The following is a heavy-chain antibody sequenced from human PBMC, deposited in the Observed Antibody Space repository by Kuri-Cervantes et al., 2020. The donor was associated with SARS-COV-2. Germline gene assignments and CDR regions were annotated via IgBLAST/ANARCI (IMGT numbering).Heavy chain of an antibody. V-gene: IGHV4-39*01. CDR2: VYYTGSA. D-gene: IGHD2-2*01. CDR1: GGSFSGYY. CDR3: ARQSSTLDWFDP. J-gene: IGHJ5*02. Sequence: SETLSLTCAVYGGSFSGYYWGWIRQSPGKGLEWIGSVYYTGSAYYNPPLKSRATLSVDTSKNQVSLKLSSLTAADTGRYYCARQSSTLDWFDPWGQGTLVTVSS.